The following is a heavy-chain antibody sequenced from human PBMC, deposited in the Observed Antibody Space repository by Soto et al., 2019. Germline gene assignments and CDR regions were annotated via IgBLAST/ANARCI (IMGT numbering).Heavy chain of an antibody. Sequence: QVQLVQSGAEVKKPGASVKVSCKASGYTFTSYGISWVRQAPGQGLEWVGRISTYNGNTKYEQKVQGRVTMTTDTSTSTAYMELRSLGSDDMAVYYCARDPQYSTSSQVFDYWGQGTLVTVSS. J-gene: IGHJ4*02. D-gene: IGHD6-6*01. CDR1: GYTFTSYG. V-gene: IGHV1-18*03. CDR2: ISTYNGNT. CDR3: ARDPQYSTSSQVFDY.